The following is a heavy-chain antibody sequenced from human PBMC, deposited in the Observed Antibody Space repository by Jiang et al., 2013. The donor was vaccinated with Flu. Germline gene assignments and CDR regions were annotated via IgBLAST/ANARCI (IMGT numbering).Heavy chain of an antibody. Sequence: VKPGGSLRLSCVASGFTFTNVYMSWVRLAPGKGLEWLGHVRSKADGGTADYAAPVKGRFTISRDDLKNTLYLEMDSLKTEDSGVYYCTTGQTYWGQGTPVTVSS. J-gene: IGHJ4*02. CDR3: TTGQTY. CDR2: VRSKADGGTA. V-gene: IGHV3-15*01. CDR1: GFTFTNVY.